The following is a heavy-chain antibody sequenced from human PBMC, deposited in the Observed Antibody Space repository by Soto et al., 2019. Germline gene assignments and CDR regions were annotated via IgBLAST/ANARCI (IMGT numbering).Heavy chain of an antibody. CDR2: IRSKAYGGTT. J-gene: IGHJ4*02. Sequence: GGSLRLCCTASGFTFGDYAMSWVRQAPGKGLEWVGFIRSKAYGGTTEYAASVKGRFTISRDDSKSIAYLQMNSLKTEDTAVYYCTRARYGDYAVDYWGQGTLVTVSS. CDR3: TRARYGDYAVDY. CDR1: GFTFGDYA. V-gene: IGHV3-49*04. D-gene: IGHD4-17*01.